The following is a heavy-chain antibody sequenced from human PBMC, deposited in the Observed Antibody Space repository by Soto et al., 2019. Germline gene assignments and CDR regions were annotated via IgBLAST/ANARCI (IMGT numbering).Heavy chain of an antibody. J-gene: IGHJ4*02. CDR3: ARVSIAVAGIAYYFDY. CDR2: ISHDGSNK. D-gene: IGHD6-19*01. V-gene: IGHV3-30-3*01. CDR1: GFSFSSCA. Sequence: QVQLVESGGGVVQPGRSLRLSCAASGFSFSSCAMHWVRQAPGKGLEWVAVISHDGSNKYYADSVKGRFTISRDNSINTLYLQMHSLRAEDTAVYYCARVSIAVAGIAYYFDYWGQGTLVTVSS.